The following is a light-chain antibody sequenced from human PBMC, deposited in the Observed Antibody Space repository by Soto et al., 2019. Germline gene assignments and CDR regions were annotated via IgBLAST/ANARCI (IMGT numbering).Light chain of an antibody. CDR1: QGVSDD. J-gene: IGKJ4*01. CDR2: SAS. Sequence: IQMTQSPSSLSASVGDRVTITCRASQGVSDDVGWYQQKPGKAPKLLIYSASTLQSGVPSRFSGSGSGTDFTLTISGLQPEDFGTYYCLQESNYPLTFGGGTTVEIK. V-gene: IGKV1-6*01. CDR3: LQESNYPLT.